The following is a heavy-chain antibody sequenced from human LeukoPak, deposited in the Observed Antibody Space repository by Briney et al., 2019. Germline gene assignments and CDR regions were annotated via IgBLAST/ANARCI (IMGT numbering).Heavy chain of an antibody. CDR3: ARSRARITMVRGRINWFDP. CDR1: GGSISSYY. J-gene: IGHJ5*02. D-gene: IGHD3-10*01. CDR2: IYYSGST. V-gene: IGHV4-59*01. Sequence: PSETLSLTCTVSGGSISSYYWSWIRQPPGKGLEWIGYIYYSGSTNYNPSLKNRVTISVDTSKNQFSLKLSSVTAADTAVYYCARSRARITMVRGRINWFDPWGQGTLVTVSS.